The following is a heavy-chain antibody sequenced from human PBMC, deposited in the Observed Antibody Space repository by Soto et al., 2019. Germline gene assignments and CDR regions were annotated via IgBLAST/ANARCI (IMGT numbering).Heavy chain of an antibody. CDR1: GGTFSSYA. V-gene: IGHV1-69*01. CDR3: ASGVVATETLYYYYYGMDV. Sequence: SVKVSCKASGGTFSSYAISWVRQAPVQGLEWMGGIIPIFGTANYAQKFQGRVTITADESTSTAYMELSSLRSEDTAVYYCASGVVATETLYYYYYGMDVWGQGTTVTVS. CDR2: IIPIFGTA. J-gene: IGHJ6*02. D-gene: IGHD5-12*01.